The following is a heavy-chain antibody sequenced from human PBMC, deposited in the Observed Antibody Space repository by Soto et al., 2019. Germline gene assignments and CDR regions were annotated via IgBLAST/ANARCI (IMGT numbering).Heavy chain of an antibody. CDR1: GGTFSSYA. CDR2: IIPIFGTA. CDR3: ATTAYDSSGYFYRNYCDY. V-gene: IGHV1-69*01. Sequence: QVQLVQSGAVVKKPGSSVKVSCKASGGTFSSYAISWVRQAPGQGLAWMGGIIPIFGTANYAQKFQGRVTITAAASTSTVYREVSSLRAGDTALYYCATTAYDSSGYFYRNYCDYGAQRSVVNVSS. J-gene: IGHJ4*02. D-gene: IGHD3-22*01.